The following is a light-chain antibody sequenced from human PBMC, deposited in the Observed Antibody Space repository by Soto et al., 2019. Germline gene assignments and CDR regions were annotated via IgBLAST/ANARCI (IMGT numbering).Light chain of an antibody. Sequence: IQMTQSPSSLSASVGDRVTITCRASQSISSYLNWYQQKPGKAPKFLIYAASSLQSGVPSRFSGSGSGTNFTLTISSLQPEDFATYSCQQSYSAPRTFVQGTKVGIK. J-gene: IGKJ1*01. CDR1: QSISSY. CDR3: QQSYSAPRT. V-gene: IGKV1-39*01. CDR2: AAS.